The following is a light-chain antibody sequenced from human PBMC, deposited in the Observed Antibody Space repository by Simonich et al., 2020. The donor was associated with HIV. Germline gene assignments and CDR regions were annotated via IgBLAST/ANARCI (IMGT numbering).Light chain of an antibody. Sequence: DIVMTQTPLSLSVTPGQPASISCKSSQSLLHIDGKTYLYCYLQKPGQSPQLLIYMISYRASGVPDRFSGSGSGTDFTLKISRVEAEDVGVYYCMQRKEFPLTFGGGTKVEIK. CDR1: QSLLHIDGKTY. CDR3: MQRKEFPLT. J-gene: IGKJ4*01. CDR2: MIS. V-gene: IGKV2-40*01.